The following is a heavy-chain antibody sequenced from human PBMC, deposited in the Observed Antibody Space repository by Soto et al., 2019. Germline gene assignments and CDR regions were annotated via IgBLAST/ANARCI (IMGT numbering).Heavy chain of an antibody. D-gene: IGHD5-12*01. CDR1: GFTFSSYA. Sequence: GGSLRLSCAASGFTFSSYAMSWVRQVPGKGLEWVSAISGSGGSTYYADSVKGRFTISRDNSKNTLYLQMNSLRAEDTAVYYCAKVISPWALVATIAGYMDVWGKGTTVTVSS. CDR2: ISGSGGST. CDR3: AKVISPWALVATIAGYMDV. V-gene: IGHV3-23*01. J-gene: IGHJ6*03.